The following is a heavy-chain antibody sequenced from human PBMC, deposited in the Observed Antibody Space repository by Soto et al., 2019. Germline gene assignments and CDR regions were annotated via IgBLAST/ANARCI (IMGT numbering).Heavy chain of an antibody. V-gene: IGHV5-51*01. Sequence: PGESLKISCKGSGYRFPTFWIGWVRQMPGKGLEYMGIIYPGDSETRYSPSFQGQVTISADKSISTAYLQWSSLKASDTAMNYCVTRILTGSIVDFDSCRQGTKVTVS. J-gene: IGHJ4*02. CDR2: IYPGDSET. D-gene: IGHD3-9*01. CDR1: GYRFPTFW. CDR3: VTRILTGSIVDFDS.